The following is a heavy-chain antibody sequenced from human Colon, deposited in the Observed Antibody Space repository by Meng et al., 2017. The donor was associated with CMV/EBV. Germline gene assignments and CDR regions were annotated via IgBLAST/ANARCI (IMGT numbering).Heavy chain of an antibody. J-gene: IGHJ4*02. Sequence: GESLKISCAASGFTVSSNYMSWVRQAPGKGLEWVAVISYDGSNKYYADSVKGRFTISRDNSKNTLYLQMNSLRAEDTAVYYCARDPGGVGALSRCDYWGQGTLVTVSS. V-gene: IGHV3-30*03. CDR2: ISYDGSNK. CDR3: ARDPGGVGALSRCDY. CDR1: GFTVSSNY. D-gene: IGHD1-26*01.